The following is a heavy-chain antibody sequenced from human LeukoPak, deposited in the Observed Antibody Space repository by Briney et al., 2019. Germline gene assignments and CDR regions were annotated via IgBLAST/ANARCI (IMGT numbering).Heavy chain of an antibody. V-gene: IGHV3-23*01. Sequence: GGSLRLSCAASGFSFNTHAMGWVRQAPEKGLEWVSVISGSGDNTYHADSAKGRFIISRDNSNNTLSVQMNSLRAEDTAVYYCVKGAKYSGSSVDYFYMDVWAKGTTVTVSS. CDR3: VKGAKYSGSSVDYFYMDV. CDR1: GFSFNTHA. D-gene: IGHD1-26*01. CDR2: ISGSGDNT. J-gene: IGHJ6*03.